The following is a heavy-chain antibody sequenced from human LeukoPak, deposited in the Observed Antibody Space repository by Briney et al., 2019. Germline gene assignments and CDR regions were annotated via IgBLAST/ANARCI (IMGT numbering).Heavy chain of an antibody. CDR3: ARGGGGNGNDAFDI. D-gene: IGHD4-23*01. V-gene: IGHV3-21*01. CDR2: ISSSSSYI. J-gene: IGHJ3*02. Sequence: PGGSLRLSCAASGFTFSSNNMNWVRQAPGKGLEWVSSISSSSSYIFYADSVKGRFTISRDNAKNSLYLQMNSLRAEDTALYYCARGGGGNGNDAFDIWGQGTMVTVSS. CDR1: GFTFSSNN.